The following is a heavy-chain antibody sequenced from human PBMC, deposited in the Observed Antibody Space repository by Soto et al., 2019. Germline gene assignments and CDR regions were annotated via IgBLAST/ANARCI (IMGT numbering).Heavy chain of an antibody. J-gene: IGHJ4*02. CDR1: GFIFSNYA. Sequence: QVQLVESGGGVVQPGRSLRLSCATSGFIFSNYAMHWVRQAPGQGLEWVALIWSDGSYDNYAESVKGRFTISRDNSKNTLYVQMNSLRVEDTAVYFCARGTGPGSFLIDYWGQGTPVTVSS. CDR2: IWSDGSYD. D-gene: IGHD3-10*01. V-gene: IGHV3-33*01. CDR3: ARGTGPGSFLIDY.